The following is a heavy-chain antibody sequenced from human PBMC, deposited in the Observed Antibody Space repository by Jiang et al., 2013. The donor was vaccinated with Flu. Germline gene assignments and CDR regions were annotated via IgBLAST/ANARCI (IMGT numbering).Heavy chain of an antibody. Sequence: GSGLVKPSETLSLTCTVSGDSISSGGFYWGWIRQPPGKGLEWIGCIYYSGSTQYNPSLKSRVIISVDTSKNQFSLKLKSMTAADTAVYYCARLVFGLFTRIDNWGQGTLVTVSS. CDR1: GDSISSGGFY. CDR3: ARLVFGLFTRIDN. CDR2: IYYSGST. J-gene: IGHJ4*02. V-gene: IGHV4-39*01. D-gene: IGHD3/OR15-3a*01.